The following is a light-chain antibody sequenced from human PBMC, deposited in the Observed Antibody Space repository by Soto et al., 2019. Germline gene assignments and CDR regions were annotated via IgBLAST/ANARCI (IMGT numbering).Light chain of an antibody. CDR3: SSYTSSSTVVV. Sequence: QSALTQPASVSGSPGQSITISCTGTSSDVGGYNYVSWYQQHPGKAPKLMIYEVSNRPSGVSNRFSGSKSGNTASLTISGLQAEDEADYYCSSYTSSSTVVVFGRGTKLTVL. CDR2: EVS. CDR1: SSDVGGYNY. J-gene: IGLJ2*01. V-gene: IGLV2-14*01.